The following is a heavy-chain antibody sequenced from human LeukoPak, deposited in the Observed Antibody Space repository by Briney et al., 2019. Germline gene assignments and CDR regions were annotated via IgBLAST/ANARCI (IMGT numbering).Heavy chain of an antibody. CDR2: VNHSGST. CDR3: GGLSILSLAQAYYMDV. J-gene: IGHJ6*03. Sequence: SETLSLTCAVYGGSFSGYYWSWIRQPPGKGLEWIGEVNHSGSTNYNPSLKSRVTISVDTSKNQFSLKLSSVTAADTAVYYCGGLSILSLAQAYYMDVWGKGTTVTVSS. D-gene: IGHD3-16*02. V-gene: IGHV4-34*01. CDR1: GGSFSGYY.